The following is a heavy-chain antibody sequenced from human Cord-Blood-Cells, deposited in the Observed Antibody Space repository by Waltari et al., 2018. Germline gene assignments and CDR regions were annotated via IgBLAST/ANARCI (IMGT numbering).Heavy chain of an antibody. CDR3: ARDRSIAAAGNWFDP. CDR1: GYTFTGYY. Sequence: QVQLVQSGAAVKKPGAAVKVSCKASGYTFTGYYMHWVGQAPGQGLEWMGWINPNSGGTNYAQKFQGWVTMTRDTSISTAYMELSRLRSDDTAVYYCARDRSIAAAGNWFDPWGQGTLVTVSS. CDR2: INPNSGGT. V-gene: IGHV1-2*04. D-gene: IGHD6-13*01. J-gene: IGHJ5*02.